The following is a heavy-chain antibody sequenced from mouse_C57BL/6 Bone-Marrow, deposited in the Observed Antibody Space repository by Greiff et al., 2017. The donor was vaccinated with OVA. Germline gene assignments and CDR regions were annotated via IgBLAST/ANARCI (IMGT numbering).Heavy chain of an antibody. CDR2: ISNGGGST. CDR1: GFTFSDYY. J-gene: IGHJ2*01. D-gene: IGHD4-1*01. V-gene: IGHV5-12*01. CDR3: ARLGISNYFDY. Sequence: EVKLQESGGGLVQPGGSLKLTCAASGFTFSDYYMYWVRQTPEKRLEWVAYISNGGGSTYYPDTVKSRFTIYRDNAKNTLYLQMSRLKSEDTAMYYCARLGISNYFDYWGQGTTLTVSS.